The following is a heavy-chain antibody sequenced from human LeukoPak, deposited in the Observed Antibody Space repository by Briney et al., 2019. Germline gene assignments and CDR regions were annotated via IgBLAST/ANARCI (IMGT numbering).Heavy chain of an antibody. D-gene: IGHD3-3*01. CDR3: AKDGKMFGVVDSLDP. CDR2: VWYDGSKA. V-gene: IGHV3-30*02. Sequence: QPGGSLRLSCVASGFTPGSYGMQWVRQAPGKGLEWVAYVWYDGSKAYYADYVKGRFTISRDTSENMVYLQMDSLRAEDTAVYYCAKDGKMFGVVDSLDPWGQGTLVTVSS. CDR1: GFTPGSYG. J-gene: IGHJ5*02.